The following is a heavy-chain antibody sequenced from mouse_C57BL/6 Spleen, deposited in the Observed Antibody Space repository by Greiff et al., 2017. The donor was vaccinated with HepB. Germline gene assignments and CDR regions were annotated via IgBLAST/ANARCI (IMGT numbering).Heavy chain of an antibody. J-gene: IGHJ2*01. Sequence: QVQLQQPGAELVRPGSSVKLSCKASGYTFTSYWMDWVKQRPGQGLEWIGNIYPSDSETHYNQKFKDKATLTVDKSSSTAYMQLSSLTSEDSAVYYCARLGDYDGGGLFDYWGQGTTLTVSS. CDR3: ARLGDYDGGGLFDY. D-gene: IGHD2-4*01. CDR1: GYTFTSYW. CDR2: IYPSDSET. V-gene: IGHV1-61*01.